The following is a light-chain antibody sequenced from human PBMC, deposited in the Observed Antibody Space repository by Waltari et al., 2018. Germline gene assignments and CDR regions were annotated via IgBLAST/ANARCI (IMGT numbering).Light chain of an antibody. Sequence: DIQMTQSPSSLSASVGDRISITCRTSQSITNWLAWYQQKPGKAPEVLIYDASSLESGVPSRFSGSESGTEFTLTISSLQPDDSATYFCQQYDSYPFTFGPGTKVDVK. CDR1: QSITNW. V-gene: IGKV1-5*01. J-gene: IGKJ3*01. CDR3: QQYDSYPFT. CDR2: DAS.